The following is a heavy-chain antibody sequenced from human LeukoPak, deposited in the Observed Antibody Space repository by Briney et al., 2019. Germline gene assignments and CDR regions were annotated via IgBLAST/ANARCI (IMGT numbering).Heavy chain of an antibody. Sequence: GRSLRLSCAASGFTFDDYAMHWVRQAPGKGLEWVSGISWNSGSIGYADSVKGRFTTSRDNGKNSLYLQMNSLRAEDTALHYCAKDFIGYSSGWAFDYWGQGTLVTVSS. CDR3: AKDFIGYSSGWAFDY. J-gene: IGHJ4*02. CDR2: ISWNSGSI. CDR1: GFTFDDYA. D-gene: IGHD6-19*01. V-gene: IGHV3-9*01.